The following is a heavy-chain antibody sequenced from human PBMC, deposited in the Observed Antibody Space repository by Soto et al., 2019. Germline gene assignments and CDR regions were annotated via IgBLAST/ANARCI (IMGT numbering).Heavy chain of an antibody. CDR1: GYSFTSYW. CDR3: ATYPTGTIITDAFDI. J-gene: IGHJ3*02. V-gene: IGHV5-10-1*01. CDR2: IDPSDSYT. D-gene: IGHD1-1*01. Sequence: PGESLKISCKGSGYSFTSYWISWVRQMPGKGLEWMGRIDPSDSYTNYSPSFQGHVTISADKSISTAYLQWSSLKASDTAMYYCATYPTGTIITDAFDIWGQGTMVT.